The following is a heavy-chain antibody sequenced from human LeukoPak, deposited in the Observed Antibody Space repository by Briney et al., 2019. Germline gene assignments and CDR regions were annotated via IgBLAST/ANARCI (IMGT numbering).Heavy chain of an antibody. D-gene: IGHD1-26*01. J-gene: IGHJ4*02. V-gene: IGHV3-7*01. CDR3: ARSWLIVAATPPTDY. CDR2: LNLHGIQA. Sequence: GGSLRLSCAVSGFTSREYWMTSVRKTPGGGLGWVASLNLHGIQAYYVDSVKGRFTISRDKARNLLYLQMSSLRVEDTAIYYCARSWLIVAATPPTDYWGQGTLVTVSS. CDR1: GFTSREYW.